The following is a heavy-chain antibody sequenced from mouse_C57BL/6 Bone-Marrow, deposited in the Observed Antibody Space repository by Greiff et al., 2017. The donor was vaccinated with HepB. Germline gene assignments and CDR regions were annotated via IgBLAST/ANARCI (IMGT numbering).Heavy chain of an antibody. CDR2: IWRGGST. V-gene: IGHV2-5*01. CDR3: AKPGGLRRDWYFDV. Sequence: VQVVESGPGLVQPSQSLSITCTVSGFSLTSYGVHWVRQSPGKGLEWLGVIWRGGSTDYNAAFMSRLSITKDNSKSQVFFKMNSLQADDTAIYYCAKPGGLRRDWYFDVWGTGTTVTVSS. D-gene: IGHD2-4*01. CDR1: GFSLTSYG. J-gene: IGHJ1*03.